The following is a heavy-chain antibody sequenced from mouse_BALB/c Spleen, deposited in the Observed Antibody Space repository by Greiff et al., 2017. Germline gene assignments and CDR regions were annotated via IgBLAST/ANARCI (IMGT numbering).Heavy chain of an antibody. Sequence: EVKLQESGPSLVKPSQTLSLTCSVTGDSITSGYWNWIRKFPGNKLEYMGYISYSGSTYYNPSLKSRISITRDTSKNQYYLQLNSVTTEDTATYYCARWGYTYWYFDVWGAGTTVTVSS. CDR3: ARWGYTYWYFDV. J-gene: IGHJ1*01. V-gene: IGHV3-8*02. CDR2: ISYSGST. CDR1: GDSITSGY. D-gene: IGHD2-2*01.